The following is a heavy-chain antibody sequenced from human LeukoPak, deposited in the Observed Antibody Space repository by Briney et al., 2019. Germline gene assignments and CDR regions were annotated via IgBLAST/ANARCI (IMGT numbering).Heavy chain of an antibody. D-gene: IGHD3-3*01. CDR1: GDSITGYY. CDR2: IYYSGST. CDR3: ASQPETYYDFWSGYLGNWFDP. V-gene: IGHV4-39*07. J-gene: IGHJ5*02. Sequence: SETLSLTCSVSGDSITGYYWGWIRQPPGKGLEWIGSIYYSGSTYYNPSLKSRVTISVDTSKNQFSLKLSSVTAADTAVYYCASQPETYYDFWSGYLGNWFDPWGQGTLVTVSS.